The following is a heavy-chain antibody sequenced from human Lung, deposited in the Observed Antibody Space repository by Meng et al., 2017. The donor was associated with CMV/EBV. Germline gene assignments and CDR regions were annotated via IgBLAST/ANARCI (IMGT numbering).Heavy chain of an antibody. V-gene: IGHV1-2*02. J-gene: IGHJ4*02. CDR1: GYTFTGYY. D-gene: IGHD6-19*01. CDR3: ARVIAVAGTAPFDY. CDR2: IYPNTGGA. Sequence: ASVKVSCKASGYTFTGYYIHWVRQAPGQGLEWMGCIYPNTGGAKYAQKFQGRVTMTRDTSISTAYMELSSLRSDDTAVYYCARVIAVAGTAPFDYWGQGTLVIVSS.